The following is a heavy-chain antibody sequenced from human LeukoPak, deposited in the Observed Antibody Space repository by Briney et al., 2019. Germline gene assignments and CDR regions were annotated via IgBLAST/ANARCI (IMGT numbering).Heavy chain of an antibody. CDR3: ARERIVVVPAAIHGGVFYYYYGMDV. Sequence: ASVKVSCKASGYTFTGYYMHWVRQATGQGLEWMGWMNPNSGNTGYAQKFQGRVTMTRNTSISTAYMELSSLRSEDTAVYYCARERIVVVPAAIHGGVFYYYYGMDVWGQGTTVTVSS. D-gene: IGHD2-2*01. V-gene: IGHV1-8*02. CDR2: MNPNSGNT. J-gene: IGHJ6*02. CDR1: GYTFTGYY.